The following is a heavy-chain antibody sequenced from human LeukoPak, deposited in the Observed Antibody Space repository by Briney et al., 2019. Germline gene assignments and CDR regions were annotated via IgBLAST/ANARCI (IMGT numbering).Heavy chain of an antibody. D-gene: IGHD3/OR15-3a*01. J-gene: IGHJ4*02. CDR2: ISYDGSNK. CDR1: GFTFSSYG. CDR3: ARERTGFYLAC. V-gene: IGHV3-30*03. Sequence: GGSLRVSCAASGFTFSSYGMHWVSQAPGKGLEWVAVISYDGSNKYYADSVKGRFTNSRDDSTSTLYLQMNSLRAEDTAVYYCARERTGFYLACWGQGTLVTVSS.